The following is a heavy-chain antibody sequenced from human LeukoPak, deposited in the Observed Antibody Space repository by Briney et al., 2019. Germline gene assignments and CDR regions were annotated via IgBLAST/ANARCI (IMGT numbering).Heavy chain of an antibody. D-gene: IGHD2-2*02. V-gene: IGHV5-51*01. CDR2: VYPDDSDT. Sequence: SGESLKISCKGSGYRFSNYWIGWVRQMPGKGLEWLGIVYPDDSDTRYSPSFQGQVTISADKSISTAYLQWSSLKASDTAMYYCAIGGDSTTSCYRCFNFWGQGTLVTVSS. CDR3: AIGGDSTTSCYRCFNF. J-gene: IGHJ4*02. CDR1: GYRFSNYW.